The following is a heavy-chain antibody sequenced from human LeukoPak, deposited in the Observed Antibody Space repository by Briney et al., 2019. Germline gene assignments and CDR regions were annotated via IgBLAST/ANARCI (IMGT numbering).Heavy chain of an antibody. CDR3: ARMSGSYLDY. CDR1: GFTFRIHG. CDR2: IWYDGSKK. Sequence: GGSLRLSCAASGFTFRIHGMHWVRQAPGKGLEWVAVIWYDGSKKYYADSVKGRFTISRDNSKNTLDLQMNSLRAEDTAVYYCARMSGSYLDYWGQGTLVTVSS. V-gene: IGHV3-33*01. D-gene: IGHD1-26*01. J-gene: IGHJ4*02.